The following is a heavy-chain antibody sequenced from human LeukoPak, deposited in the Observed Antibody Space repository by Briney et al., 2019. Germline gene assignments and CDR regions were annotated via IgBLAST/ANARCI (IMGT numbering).Heavy chain of an antibody. CDR3: TTRGPPSQLGYCSGGSCYSGARGNYFDY. CDR2: IKGKIDGGTT. CDR1: GFTFTNAW. V-gene: IGHV3-15*01. Sequence: GGSLRLSCAASGFTFTNAWMNWVRQAPGKGLEWVGRIKGKIDGGTTDYAAPVKGRFTISRDDSKNTLYLQMNSLKTEDTAVYYCTTRGPPSQLGYCSGGSCYSGARGNYFDYWGQGTLVTVSS. J-gene: IGHJ4*02. D-gene: IGHD2-15*01.